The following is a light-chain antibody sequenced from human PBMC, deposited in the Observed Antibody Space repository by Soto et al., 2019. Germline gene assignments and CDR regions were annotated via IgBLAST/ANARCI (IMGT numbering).Light chain of an antibody. Sequence: QSALTQPASVSGSPGQSITISCTGTDSDVGGYNYVSWYQQHPGKAPKLMIYEVIPRPSGVSNRFSGSKSANTASLTISGLQAEDEAYYYCSSYTSSSPLVFGGGTKVTVL. CDR1: DSDVGGYNY. J-gene: IGLJ3*02. CDR2: EVI. V-gene: IGLV2-14*03. CDR3: SSYTSSSPLV.